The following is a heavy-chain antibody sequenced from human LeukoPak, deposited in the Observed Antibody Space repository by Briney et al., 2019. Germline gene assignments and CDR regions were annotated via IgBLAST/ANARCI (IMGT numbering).Heavy chain of an antibody. CDR2: INPNSGGT. V-gene: IGHV1-2*02. D-gene: IGHD2-2*01. Sequence: ASVKVSCKASGYTFTDYYMHWVRQAPGQGLEWMGWINPNSGGTDYAQKFQSRVTMTRDTSISTAYMELSRLRSDDTAVYYCAKGMLTVVPAAAFDYWGQGTLVTVSS. CDR1: GYTFTDYY. CDR3: AKGMLTVVPAAAFDY. J-gene: IGHJ4*02.